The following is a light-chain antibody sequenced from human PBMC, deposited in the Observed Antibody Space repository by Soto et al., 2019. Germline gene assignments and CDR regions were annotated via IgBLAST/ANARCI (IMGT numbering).Light chain of an antibody. CDR1: SSDVGGHDS. CDR3: ASYTDSHTYV. J-gene: IGLJ1*01. CDR2: DVR. Sequence: HSALTQPASVSGSPGQSITISCTGSSSDVGGHDSVSWYQHHPGRAPQLVIFDVRNLPSGVSSRFSGSKSANTASLTISGLQAEDEADYYCASYTDSHTYVFGTGTKVTVL. V-gene: IGLV2-14*03.